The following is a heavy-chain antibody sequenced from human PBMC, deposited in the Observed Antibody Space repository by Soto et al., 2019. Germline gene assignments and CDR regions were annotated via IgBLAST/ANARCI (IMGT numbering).Heavy chain of an antibody. CDR1: GGTFSSYT. Sequence: SVKVSCKASGGTFSSYTISWVRQAPGQGLEWMGRIIPILGIANYAQKFQGRVTITADKSTSTAYMELSSLRSEDTVVYYCATDYALDAFDIWGQGTMVTVSS. D-gene: IGHD4-17*01. J-gene: IGHJ3*02. V-gene: IGHV1-69*02. CDR2: IIPILGIA. CDR3: ATDYALDAFDI.